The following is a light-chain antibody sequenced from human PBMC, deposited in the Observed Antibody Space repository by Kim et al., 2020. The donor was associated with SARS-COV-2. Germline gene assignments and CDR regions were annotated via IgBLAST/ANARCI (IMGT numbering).Light chain of an antibody. CDR1: QSVSTG. CDR3: QQYKNWPPIT. V-gene: IGKV3D-15*01. Sequence: SPGERATLSCRASQSVSTGLACYRQKSGQAPRLLIYGASTRATGIPARFSGSGSGTEFTLTISGLQSEDLAVYYCQQYKNWPPITFGQGTRLKIK. CDR2: GAS. J-gene: IGKJ5*01.